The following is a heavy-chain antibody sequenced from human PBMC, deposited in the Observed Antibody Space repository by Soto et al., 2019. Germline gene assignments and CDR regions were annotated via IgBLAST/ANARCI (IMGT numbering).Heavy chain of an antibody. CDR3: ARMKVDSYQFYYAMDV. CDR2: IFSDNER. Sequence: QVTLKESGPALVKPTETLTLTCTVSGLSLTTGKMGVSWIRQPPGKALEWLAHIFSDNERSYSTSLQGRLTISKDTSGSQVVLSMTNVDPVDTATYYCARMKVDSYQFYYAMDVWGQGTTVTVSS. CDR1: GLSLTTGKMG. V-gene: IGHV2-26*01. D-gene: IGHD3-9*01. J-gene: IGHJ6*02.